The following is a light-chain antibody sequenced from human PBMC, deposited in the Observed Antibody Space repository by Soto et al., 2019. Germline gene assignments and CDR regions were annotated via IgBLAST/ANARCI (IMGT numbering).Light chain of an antibody. Sequence: EIVLTQSPATLSLSPGERATLSCRASPSISSYLAWYQQKPDQAPRILLYDASNNATGIPARFSGSGSGTDFTLTISSLETEDFAVYYGHHRSTRPFTFGPGTKVYIK. V-gene: IGKV3-11*01. J-gene: IGKJ3*01. CDR2: DAS. CDR1: PSISSY. CDR3: HHRSTRPFT.